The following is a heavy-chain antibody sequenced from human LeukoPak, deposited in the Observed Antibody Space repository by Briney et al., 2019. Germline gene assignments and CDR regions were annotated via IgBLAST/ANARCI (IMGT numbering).Heavy chain of an antibody. CDR2: IIPIFGTA. CDR3: ARSGEWSGPLAWFDP. V-gene: IGHV1-69*06. J-gene: IGHJ5*02. Sequence: SVKVSCKASGGTFSSYAISWVRQAPGQGLEWTGGIIPIFGTANYAQKFQGRVTITADKSTSTAYMELSSLRSEDTAVYYCARSGEWSGPLAWFDPWGQGTLVTVSS. D-gene: IGHD3-10*01. CDR1: GGTFSSYA.